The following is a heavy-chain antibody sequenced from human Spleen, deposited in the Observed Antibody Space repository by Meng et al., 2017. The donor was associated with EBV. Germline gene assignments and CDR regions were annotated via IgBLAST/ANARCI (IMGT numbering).Heavy chain of an antibody. CDR2: ISYSGNT. V-gene: IGHV4-39*07. D-gene: IGHD5-12*01. CDR1: GASITSGLYY. Sequence: EPGHGLVKLSDTLSLTCTVSGASITSGLYYGGWIPQPPGKGLEWIGNISYSGNTYYNPSLDSRVTISVDTSKNQFSLNLSSVTAADTAVYYCARVRMISGYFDPWGQGTLVTVSS. J-gene: IGHJ5*02. CDR3: ARVRMISGYFDP.